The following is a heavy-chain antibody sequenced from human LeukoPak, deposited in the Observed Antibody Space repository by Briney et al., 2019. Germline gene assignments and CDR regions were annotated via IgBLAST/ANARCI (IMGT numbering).Heavy chain of an antibody. CDR2: IYPDDSES. CDR1: GYSFTNYW. D-gene: IGHD3-22*01. V-gene: IGHV5-51*01. Sequence: GESLKISCEASGYSFTNYWISWVRQMPGKGLEWMGIIYPDDSESKYSPSFQGQVTISADKSTSTAYLQWSSLKASDTAMYYCARSRDSSGYYYLIWGQGTLVTVSS. CDR3: ARSRDSSGYYYLI. J-gene: IGHJ4*02.